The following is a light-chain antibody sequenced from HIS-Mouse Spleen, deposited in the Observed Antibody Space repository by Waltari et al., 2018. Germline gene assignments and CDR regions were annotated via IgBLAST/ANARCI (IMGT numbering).Light chain of an antibody. V-gene: IGLV2-23*01. Sequence: QSALTQPASVSGSPGQSITISCTGTSSDVGSYNIVSWYQQHPGKAPKPMIYEGSKRPSGVSNRFSGSKSGNTASLTISGLQAEDEADYYCCSYAGSSTVFGGGTKLTVL. CDR1: SSDVGSYNI. CDR2: EGS. CDR3: CSYAGSSTV. J-gene: IGLJ2*01.